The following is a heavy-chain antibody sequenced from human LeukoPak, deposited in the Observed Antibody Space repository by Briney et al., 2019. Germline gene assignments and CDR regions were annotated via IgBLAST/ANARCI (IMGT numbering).Heavy chain of an antibody. J-gene: IGHJ4*02. Sequence: PGGSLRLSCAASGFTFSSYGMHWVRQAPGKGLEWVAVIWYDGSNKYYADSVKGRFTISRDNSKNTLYLQMNSLRAEDTAVYYCAKDRQTSSSWFDYWGQGTLVTVSS. CDR3: AKDRQTSSSWFDY. V-gene: IGHV3-30*02. D-gene: IGHD6-13*01. CDR2: IWYDGSNK. CDR1: GFTFSSYG.